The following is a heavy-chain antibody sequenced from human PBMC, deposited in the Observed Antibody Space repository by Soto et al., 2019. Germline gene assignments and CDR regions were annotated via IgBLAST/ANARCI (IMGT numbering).Heavy chain of an antibody. D-gene: IGHD2-2*01. CDR3: ARSQGSSTSLEIYYYYYYGMDV. V-gene: IGHV1-69*01. Sequence: QVQLVQSGAEVKKPGSSVKVSCKASGGTFGSYAISWVRQAPGQGLEWMGGIIPIPGTANYGQKFQGRVTIAAAESTSTAYMELSSLRSEDTAVYYCARSQGSSTSLEIYYYYYYGMDVWGQGTTVTVSS. J-gene: IGHJ6*02. CDR2: IIPIPGTA. CDR1: GGTFGSYA.